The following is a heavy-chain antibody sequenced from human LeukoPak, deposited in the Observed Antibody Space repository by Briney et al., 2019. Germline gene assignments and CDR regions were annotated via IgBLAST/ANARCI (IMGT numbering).Heavy chain of an antibody. CDR1: GGTFSSYA. CDR3: ARLGAPEWLSNYYYYYGMDV. D-gene: IGHD3-3*01. V-gene: IGHV1-69*05. J-gene: IGHJ6*02. Sequence: SVKVSCKASGGTFSSYAISWVRQAPGQGLEWMGGIIPIFGTANYAQKFQGRVTITTDESTSTAYMELSSLRSDDTAVYCCARLGAPEWLSNYYYYYGMDVWGQGTTVTVSS. CDR2: IIPIFGTA.